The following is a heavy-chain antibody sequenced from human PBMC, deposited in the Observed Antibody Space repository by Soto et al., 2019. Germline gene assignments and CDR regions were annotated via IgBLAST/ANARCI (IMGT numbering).Heavy chain of an antibody. CDR1: GYRFTSHY. V-gene: IGHV1-46*01. D-gene: IGHD3-22*01. CDR3: ARQSFDTSGSLDS. CDR2: INPSGGNT. Sequence: ASVKVSCKASGYRFTSHYIHWARQAPGQGLEWMGIINPSGGNTIYTRNFQGRVTMTRDTSTTTLYMALTSLSSDDTAVYFCARQSFDTSGSLDSWGQGTLVTVSS. J-gene: IGHJ4*02.